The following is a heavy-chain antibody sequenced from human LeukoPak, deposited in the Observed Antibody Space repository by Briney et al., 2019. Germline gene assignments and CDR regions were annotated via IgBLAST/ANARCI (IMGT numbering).Heavy chain of an antibody. V-gene: IGHV3-15*01. Sequence: GGSLRLSCAASGFTFSSYAMSWVRQAPGKGLEWVARIKTKSDGWTTDYTAPVKGRFAISRDDSKNTLYLQMNSLKIEDTAVYYCSATRAGDGWGQGTLVTVSS. D-gene: IGHD3-16*01. CDR3: SATRAGDG. J-gene: IGHJ4*02. CDR2: IKTKSDGWTT. CDR1: GFTFSSYA.